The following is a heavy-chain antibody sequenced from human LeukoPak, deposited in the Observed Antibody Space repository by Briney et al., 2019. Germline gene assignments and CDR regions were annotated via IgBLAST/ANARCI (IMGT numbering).Heavy chain of an antibody. CDR3: ARGAIVVVVPAAHKNWFDP. J-gene: IGHJ5*02. CDR2: INPNSGGT. CDR1: GNTFTGYN. D-gene: IGHD2-2*01. Sequence: GASVKVSCKASGNTFTGYNMHGGHQPPDQGLDGMGWINPNSGGTNYAQKFQGRVTMTRDTSISTAYMELSRLRSDDTAVYYCARGAIVVVVPAAHKNWFDPWGQGTLVTVSS. V-gene: IGHV1-2*02.